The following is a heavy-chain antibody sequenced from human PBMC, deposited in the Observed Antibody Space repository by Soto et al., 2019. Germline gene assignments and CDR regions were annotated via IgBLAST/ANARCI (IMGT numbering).Heavy chain of an antibody. CDR3: ARQKGWYYDSSPLRHFDY. CDR2: TFHSGST. J-gene: IGHJ4*02. D-gene: IGHD3-22*01. CDR1: GGSISSSNW. Sequence: PSETLSLTCAVSGGSISSSNWWSWVRQPPGKGLEWIGETFHSGSTNYNPSLKSRVTISVDTSKNQFSLKLSSVTAADTAVYYCARQKGWYYDSSPLRHFDYWGQGTLVTVSS. V-gene: IGHV4-4*02.